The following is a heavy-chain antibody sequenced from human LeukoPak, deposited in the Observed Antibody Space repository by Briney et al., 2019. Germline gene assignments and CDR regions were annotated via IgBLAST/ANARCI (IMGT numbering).Heavy chain of an antibody. CDR1: GYTFTGYY. V-gene: IGHV1-18*04. D-gene: IGHD1-26*01. J-gene: IGHJ4*02. CDR2: ISAYNGNT. CDR3: ARGSGSYYDSQTIGKFDY. Sequence: ASVKVSCKASGYTFTGYYMHWVRQAPGQGLEWMGWISAYNGNTNYAQKLQGRVTMTTDTSTSTAYMELRSLRSDDTAVYYCARGSGSYYDSQTIGKFDYWGQGTLVTVSS.